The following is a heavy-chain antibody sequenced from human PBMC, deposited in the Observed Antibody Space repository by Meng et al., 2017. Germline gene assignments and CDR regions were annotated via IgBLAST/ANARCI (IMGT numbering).Heavy chain of an antibody. CDR2: INHSGST. V-gene: IGHV4-34*01. Sequence: QVQLQQWGAGLLNPSETLSLTCAVYGGSFSGYYWSWIRQPPGKGLEWIGEINHSGSTNYNPSLKSRVTISVDTSKNQFSLKLSSVTAADTAVYYCARGVQCSTSCYIDYWGQGTLVTVSS. D-gene: IGHD2-2*02. CDR3: ARGVQCSTSCYIDY. CDR1: GGSFSGYY. J-gene: IGHJ4*02.